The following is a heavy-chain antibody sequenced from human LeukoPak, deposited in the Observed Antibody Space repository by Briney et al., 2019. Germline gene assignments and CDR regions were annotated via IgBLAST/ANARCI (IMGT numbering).Heavy chain of an antibody. CDR2: IDARSGIT. Sequence: GGSLRLSCAASGFTFTIFGFNWVRQAPGKVPERVSYIDARSGITYYADSVEGRFTISRDNAQESVFLQMNSLRADDTAVYYCARTYDFGRGPPGDAFDNWGPGTLVTVSS. J-gene: IGHJ3*02. CDR3: ARTYDFGRGPPGDAFDN. V-gene: IGHV3-48*01. D-gene: IGHD3-3*01. CDR1: GFTFTIFG.